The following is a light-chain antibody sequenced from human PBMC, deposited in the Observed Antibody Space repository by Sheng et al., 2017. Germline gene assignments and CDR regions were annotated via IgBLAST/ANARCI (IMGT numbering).Light chain of an antibody. CDR1: QSVSSS. J-gene: IGKJ1*01. Sequence: EIVMTQSPATLSVSPGERATLSCRASQSVSSSLAWYQQKPGQAPRLLIYGASTRATGIPARFSGSGSGTEFTLTITSLQSEDFAVYYCQQYDNWWAFGQGTKGGNQT. CDR3: QQYDNWWA. CDR2: GAS. V-gene: IGKV3-15*01.